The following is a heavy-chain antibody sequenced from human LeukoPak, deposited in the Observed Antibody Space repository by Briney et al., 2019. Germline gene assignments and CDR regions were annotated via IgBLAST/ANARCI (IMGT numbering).Heavy chain of an antibody. V-gene: IGHV1-24*01. CDR3: ATATRGYSGYDYFPTPDQTIPYYFDY. CDR2: FDPEDGET. Sequence: ASVKVSCKVSGYTLTELSMHWVRQAPGKGLEWMGGFDPEDGETIYAQKCQSRVTMTEDTSTDTAYMALSSLRSEDTAVYYCATATRGYSGYDYFPTPDQTIPYYFDYWGQGTLVTVSS. D-gene: IGHD5-12*01. CDR1: GYTLTELS. J-gene: IGHJ4*02.